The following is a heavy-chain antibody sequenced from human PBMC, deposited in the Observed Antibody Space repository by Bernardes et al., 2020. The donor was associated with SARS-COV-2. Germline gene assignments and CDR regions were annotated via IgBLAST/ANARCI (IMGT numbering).Heavy chain of an antibody. J-gene: IGHJ5*02. CDR1: GGSISSSSYY. CDR2: IYYSGST. V-gene: IGHV4-39*01. D-gene: IGHD3-3*01. CDR3: ARHHPGFLEWTNWFDP. Sequence: SETLSLTCTVSGGSISSSSYYWGWIRQPPGKGLEWIGTIYYSGSTYYNPSLKSRVTISVDTSKNQFSLKLSSVTAADTAVYYCARHHPGFLEWTNWFDPWGQGTLVTVYS.